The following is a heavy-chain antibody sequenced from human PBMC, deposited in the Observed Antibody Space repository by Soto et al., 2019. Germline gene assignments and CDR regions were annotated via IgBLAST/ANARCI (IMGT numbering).Heavy chain of an antibody. J-gene: IGHJ6*02. CDR1: GGSFSGYY. Sequence: SETLSLTCAVYGGSFSGYYWSWIRQPPGKGLEWIEEINHSGSTNYNPSLKSRVTISVDTSKNQFSLKLSSVTAADTAVYYCARLFRGMSYDFWSGYHYYYGMDVWGQGTTVTVSS. CDR3: ARLFRGMSYDFWSGYHYYYGMDV. CDR2: INHSGST. V-gene: IGHV4-34*01. D-gene: IGHD3-3*01.